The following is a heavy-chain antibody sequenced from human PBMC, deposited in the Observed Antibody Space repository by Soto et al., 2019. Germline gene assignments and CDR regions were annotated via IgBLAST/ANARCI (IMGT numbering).Heavy chain of an antibody. CDR2: IYPGDSDT. CDR1: GYSLTSYW. V-gene: IGHV5-51*01. J-gene: IGHJ6*02. Sequence: PGESLKISCKGSGYSLTSYWIGWVRQMPGKGLEWMGIIYPGDSDTRYSPSFQGQVTISADKSISTAYLQWSSLKASDTAVYYCARQVSRENLEWLFEYYYYGMDVWVQGTTVTVSS. D-gene: IGHD3-3*01. CDR3: ARQVSRENLEWLFEYYYYGMDV.